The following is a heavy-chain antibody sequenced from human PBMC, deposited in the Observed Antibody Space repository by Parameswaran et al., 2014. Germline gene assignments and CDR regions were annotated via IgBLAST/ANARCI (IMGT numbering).Heavy chain of an antibody. CDR3: ARRLDCSSTSCSHPDYYYYYGMDV. Sequence: VRQAPGKGLEWVAVISYDGSNKYYADSVKGRFTISRDNSKNTLYLQMNSLRAEDTAVYYCARRLDCSSTSCSHPDYYYYYGMDVWGQGTTVTVSS. CDR2: ISYDGSNK. D-gene: IGHD2-2*01. V-gene: IGHV3-30-3*01. J-gene: IGHJ6*02.